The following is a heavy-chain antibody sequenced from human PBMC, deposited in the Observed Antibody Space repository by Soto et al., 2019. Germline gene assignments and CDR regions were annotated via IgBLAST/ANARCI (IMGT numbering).Heavy chain of an antibody. D-gene: IGHD1-26*01. J-gene: IGHJ6*02. CDR3: ARDRGATTVYGMDV. CDR1: GFTFSSYG. Sequence: QVQLVESGGGVVQPGRSLRLSCAASGFTFSSYGMHWVRHAPGKGLEWVAVIWYDGSKNYYGDSVKGRFTISRDNSKNTLYLEMNSLRAEDTAVYYCARDRGATTVYGMDVWGQGTTVTVSS. V-gene: IGHV3-33*01. CDR2: IWYDGSKN.